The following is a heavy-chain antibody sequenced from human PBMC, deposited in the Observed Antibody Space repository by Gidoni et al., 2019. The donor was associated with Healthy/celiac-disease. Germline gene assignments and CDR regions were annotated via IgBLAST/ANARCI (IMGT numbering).Heavy chain of an antibody. CDR2: ISGNSGSI. Sequence: EVQLVDAGGGLVQLGRSLILSCAASGCTLDEYAMQWVRQPPGKGLECVSGISGNSGSIGYADSVKVRFTISRDNAKNSLYLQMNSLRAEDTALYYCASSRGYSYGSPVYWGQGTLVTVSS. CDR1: GCTLDEYA. D-gene: IGHD5-18*01. CDR3: ASSRGYSYGSPVY. J-gene: IGHJ4*02. V-gene: IGHV3-9*01.